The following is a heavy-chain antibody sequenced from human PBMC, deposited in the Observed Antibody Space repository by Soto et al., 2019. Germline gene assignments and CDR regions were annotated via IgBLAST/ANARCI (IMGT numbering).Heavy chain of an antibody. Sequence: LRLSCAASGFTFSSYGMHWVRQAPGNGLERVAVIWYDGSNKYYADSVKGRFTISRDNSKNTLYLQMNSLRAEDTAVYYCARSYYDFWSGYSPYYGMDVWGQGTTVTVSS. V-gene: IGHV3-33*01. CDR2: IWYDGSNK. D-gene: IGHD3-3*01. CDR3: ARSYYDFWSGYSPYYGMDV. J-gene: IGHJ6*02. CDR1: GFTFSSYG.